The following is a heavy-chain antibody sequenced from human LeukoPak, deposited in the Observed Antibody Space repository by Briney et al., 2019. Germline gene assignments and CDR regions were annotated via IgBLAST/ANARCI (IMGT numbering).Heavy chain of an antibody. CDR2: ISWNSGSI. D-gene: IGHD1-26*01. J-gene: IGHJ4*02. CDR1: GFTFDDYA. CDR3: AKDGIVGATDETVNYFDY. V-gene: IGHV3-9*01. Sequence: GGSLRLSCAASGFTFDDYAMHWVRQAPGKGLECVSGISWNSGSIGYADSVKGRFTISRDNAKNSLYLQMNSLRAEDTALYYCAKDGIVGATDETVNYFDYWGQGTLVTVSS.